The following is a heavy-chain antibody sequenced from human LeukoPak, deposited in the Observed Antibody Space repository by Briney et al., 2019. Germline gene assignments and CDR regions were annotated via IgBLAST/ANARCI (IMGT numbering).Heavy chain of an antibody. Sequence: TSETLSLTCAVYGGSFSGYYWSWIRQPPGKGLEWIGYIYSSGSTNYNPSLKSRVTISVDTSKNQFSLKLSSVTAADTAVYYCARVDEGGYYYYGMGVWGQGTTVTVSS. CDR1: GGSFSGYY. V-gene: IGHV4-59*01. J-gene: IGHJ6*02. CDR2: IYSSGST. D-gene: IGHD3-16*01. CDR3: ARVDEGGYYYYGMGV.